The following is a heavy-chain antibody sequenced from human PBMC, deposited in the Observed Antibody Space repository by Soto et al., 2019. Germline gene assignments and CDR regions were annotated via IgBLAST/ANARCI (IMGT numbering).Heavy chain of an antibody. D-gene: IGHD2-21*02. CDR3: ARGGDWKFDY. J-gene: IGHJ4*02. CDR1: GGSLSSYY. CDR2: IYYSGST. Sequence: PSETLSLTCVVSGGSLSSYYWSWIRQPPGKGLEWIGYIYYSGSTNYNPSLKSRVTISVDTSKNQFSLELSSMTAADTAVYYCARGGDWKFDYWGQGSLVTVSS. V-gene: IGHV4-59*12.